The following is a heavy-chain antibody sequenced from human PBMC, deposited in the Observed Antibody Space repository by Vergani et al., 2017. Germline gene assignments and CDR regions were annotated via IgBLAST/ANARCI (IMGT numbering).Heavy chain of an antibody. Sequence: EVQLVESGGGLVQPGGSLRLSCAASGFTFSSYSMNWVRQAPGKGLEWVSYISSSSSYTNYADSVKGRFTISRDNAKNSLYLQMNSLRAEDTAVYYCARVGLWSDGMDVWGQGTTVTVSS. CDR1: GFTFSSYS. D-gene: IGHD5-18*01. CDR2: ISSSSSYT. CDR3: ARVGLWSDGMDV. V-gene: IGHV3-48*04. J-gene: IGHJ6*02.